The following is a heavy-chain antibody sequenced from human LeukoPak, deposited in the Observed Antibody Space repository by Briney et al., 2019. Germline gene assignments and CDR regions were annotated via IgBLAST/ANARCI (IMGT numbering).Heavy chain of an antibody. CDR1: GFTFSSYA. J-gene: IGHJ3*02. D-gene: IGHD3-22*01. V-gene: IGHV3-23*01. Sequence: GGSLRLSCAASGFTFSSYAMSWVRQAPGTGLEWVSAISGSGGSTYYADSVKGRFTISRDNSKNTLYLQMNSLRAEDTAVYYCAKDCYDSSGYYLDAFDIWGQGTMVTVSS. CDR3: AKDCYDSSGYYLDAFDI. CDR2: ISGSGGST.